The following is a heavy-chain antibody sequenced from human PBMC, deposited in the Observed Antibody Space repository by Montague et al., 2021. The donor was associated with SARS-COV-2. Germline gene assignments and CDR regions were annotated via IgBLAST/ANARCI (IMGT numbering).Heavy chain of an antibody. J-gene: IGHJ5*02. CDR3: ARLYIQKTLVGASRRRWFDP. D-gene: IGHD1-26*01. Sequence: SETLSLTCPVSGDSMSGSNSYWGWIRQPPGKGLESIGGISYTGSTSYNASLKSRVTMSVDTSKNEFSLRLSSVTASDTAVYYCARLYIQKTLVGASRRRWFDPWGQGTLVTVSS. V-gene: IGHV4-39*01. CDR2: ISYTGST. CDR1: GDSMSGSNSY.